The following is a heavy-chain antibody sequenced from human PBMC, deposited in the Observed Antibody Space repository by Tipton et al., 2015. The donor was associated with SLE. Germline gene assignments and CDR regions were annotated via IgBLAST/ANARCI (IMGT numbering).Heavy chain of an antibody. D-gene: IGHD1-14*01. CDR1: GGSFSGYY. CDR2: INHSGST. V-gene: IGHV4-34*01. CDR3: ARDRGDADAFDI. J-gene: IGHJ3*02. Sequence: TLSLTCAVYGGSFSGYYWSWIRQPPGKGLEWIGEINHSGSTNYNPSLKSRVTISVDTSKNQFSLKLSSVTAADTAVYYCARDRGDADAFDILGQGTRVTVSS.